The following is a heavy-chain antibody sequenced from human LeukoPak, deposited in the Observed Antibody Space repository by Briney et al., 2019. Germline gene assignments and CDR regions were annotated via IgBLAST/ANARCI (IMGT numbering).Heavy chain of an antibody. D-gene: IGHD3-16*01. CDR2: MNPNSGNT. CDR3: ARGSISYVWGSFDAFDI. CDR1: GYTFTSYD. V-gene: IGHV1-8*01. Sequence: GASVKVSCKASGYTFTSYDINWVRQATGQGLEWMGWMNPNSGNTGYAQKFQGRVTMTRNTSISTAYMELSSLRSEDTAVYYCARGSISYVWGSFDAFDIWGQGTMVTVSS. J-gene: IGHJ3*02.